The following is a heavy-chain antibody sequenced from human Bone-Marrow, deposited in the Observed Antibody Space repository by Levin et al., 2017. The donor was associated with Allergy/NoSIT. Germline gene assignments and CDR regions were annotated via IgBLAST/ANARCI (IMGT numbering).Heavy chain of an antibody. J-gene: IGHJ3*01. D-gene: IGHD3-3*01. CDR3: VRGDFWSGYYNAFDV. V-gene: IGHV4-61*01. CDR2: IYYTGSS. CDR1: GGSVSSSTYY. Sequence: SETLSLTCTVSGGSVSSSTYYWNWIRQPPGKGLEWLAYIYYTGSSSYNPSLKSRVTMSVDTSKNQFSLKLTSVTAADTAVYYCVRGDFWSGYYNAFDVWGQGTTVTVSS.